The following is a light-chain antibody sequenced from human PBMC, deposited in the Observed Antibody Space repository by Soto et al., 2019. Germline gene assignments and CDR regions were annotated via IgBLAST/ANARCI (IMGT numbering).Light chain of an antibody. CDR3: SSYTSSSTLVV. CDR1: SSDVGGYNY. V-gene: IGLV2-14*01. J-gene: IGLJ2*01. CDR2: DVS. Sequence: QSVLTQPASVSGSPGQSITISCTGTSSDVGGYNYVSWHQQHPGKAPKLMIYDVSNWPSGVSNRFSGSKSGNTASLTISGLQAEDEADYYCSSYTSSSTLVVFGGGTKVTVL.